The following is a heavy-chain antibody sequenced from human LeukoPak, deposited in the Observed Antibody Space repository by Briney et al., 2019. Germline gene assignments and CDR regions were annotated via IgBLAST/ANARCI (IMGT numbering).Heavy chain of an antibody. CDR2: INHSGST. D-gene: IGHD4-23*01. CDR1: GGSFSGYY. Sequence: MASETLSLTCAVYGGSFSGYYWSWIRQPPGKELEWIGEINHSGSTNYNPSLKSRVTISVDTSKNQFSLKLSSVTAADTAVYYCARAGGNSYYYYYGMDVWGQGTTVTVSS. J-gene: IGHJ6*02. CDR3: ARAGGNSYYYYYGMDV. V-gene: IGHV4-34*01.